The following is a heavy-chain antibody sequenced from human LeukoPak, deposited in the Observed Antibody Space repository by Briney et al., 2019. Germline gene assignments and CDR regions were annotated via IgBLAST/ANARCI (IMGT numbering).Heavy chain of an antibody. CDR3: ARGQRAMVSTAFDY. CDR1: GFAFRSYA. V-gene: IGHV3-30*04. CDR2: VSAHGLDK. J-gene: IGHJ4*02. D-gene: IGHD5-18*01. Sequence: GGSLRLSCAASGFAFRSYAMHWVRQAPGKGLEWLAVVSAHGLDKFYADSVKGRFTISRDNAKNSLYLQMNSLRAEDTAVYYCARGQRAMVSTAFDYWGQGTLVTISS.